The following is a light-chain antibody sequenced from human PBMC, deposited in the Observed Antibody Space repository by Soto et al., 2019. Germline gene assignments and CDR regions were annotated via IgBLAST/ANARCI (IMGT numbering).Light chain of an antibody. V-gene: IGKV1-12*01. CDR1: QDIGSW. CDR2: AAS. Sequence: DIQMTQSPSSVSASVGDRVTITCRASQDIGSWLAWYQQKPGKAPNLLIYAASSLQSGVPSRFSGSGSGTFFTLTISSLQPEDFATYFCLQTDTFPITFGHGTRLEIK. J-gene: IGKJ5*01. CDR3: LQTDTFPIT.